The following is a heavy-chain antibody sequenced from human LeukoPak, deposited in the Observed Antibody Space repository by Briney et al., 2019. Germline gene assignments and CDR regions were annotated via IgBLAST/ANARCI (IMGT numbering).Heavy chain of an antibody. V-gene: IGHV4-39*07. Sequence: SETLSLTCTVSGGSISSSSHYWGWIRQPPGKGLEWIGSIYYSGTTHYNPSLKSRVTMSVDTSKNQFSLKLSSVTAADTAVYYCARDLTRITMVRGVIMDVWGKGTTVTVSS. CDR3: ARDLTRITMVRGVIMDV. J-gene: IGHJ6*04. CDR1: GGSISSSSHY. D-gene: IGHD3-10*01. CDR2: IYYSGTT.